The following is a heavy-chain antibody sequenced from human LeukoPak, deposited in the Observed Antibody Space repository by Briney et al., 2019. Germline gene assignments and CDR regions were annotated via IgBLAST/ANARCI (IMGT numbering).Heavy chain of an antibody. Sequence: GLSLRLSCAASGFTSSSYWMSWVRQAPGKGLEWVANIKHDGSERNYMESVKGRFSISRDNAKYSLHLQMNNLRAEDTAVYYCAAGSGWSIEYWGQGTLVTVSS. D-gene: IGHD6-19*01. CDR2: IKHDGSER. CDR1: GFTSSSYW. CDR3: AAGSGWSIEY. J-gene: IGHJ4*02. V-gene: IGHV3-7*03.